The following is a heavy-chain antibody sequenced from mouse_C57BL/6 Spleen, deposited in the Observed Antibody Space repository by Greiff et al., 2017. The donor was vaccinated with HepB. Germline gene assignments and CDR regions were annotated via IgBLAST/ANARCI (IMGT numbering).Heavy chain of an antibody. CDR1: GYAFSSSW. CDR3: ARSGGDYSWFAY. Sequence: VQLQQSGPELVKPGASVKISCKASGYAFSSSWMNWVKQRPGKGLEWIGRIYPGDGDTNYNGKFKGKATLTADKSSSTAYMQLSSLTSEDSSVYFWARSGGDYSWFAYWGQGPLVTVSA. V-gene: IGHV1-82*01. J-gene: IGHJ3*01. CDR2: IYPGDGDT. D-gene: IGHD1-1*01.